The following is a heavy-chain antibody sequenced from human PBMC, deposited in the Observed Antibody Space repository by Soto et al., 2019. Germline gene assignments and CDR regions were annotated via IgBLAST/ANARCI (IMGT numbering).Heavy chain of an antibody. V-gene: IGHV3-30*18. CDR1: GCTFSSYG. CDR3: AKDGTIGY. Sequence: QVQLVESGGGVVQPGRSLRLSCAASGCTFSSYGMHWVRQAPGKGLEWVAVISYDGSNKYYADSVKGRFTISRDNSKNTLYMQMNSLRAEDTAVYYCAKDGTIGYWGQGTLVTVSS. J-gene: IGHJ4*02. CDR2: ISYDGSNK.